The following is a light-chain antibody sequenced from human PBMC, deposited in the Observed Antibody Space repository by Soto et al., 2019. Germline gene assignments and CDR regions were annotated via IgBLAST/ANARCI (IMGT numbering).Light chain of an antibody. V-gene: IGLV2-14*01. CDR2: DVS. J-gene: IGLJ3*02. CDR3: RSYTSSSTHEMV. Sequence: QSVLTQPASVSGSPGQSITISCTGTSSDVGGYNYVSWYQQHPGKAPKLMIYDVSIRPSGVSNRFSGSKSGTTASLAISGLQAEDEADYYCRSYTSSSTHEMVFGGGTKLTVL. CDR1: SSDVGGYNY.